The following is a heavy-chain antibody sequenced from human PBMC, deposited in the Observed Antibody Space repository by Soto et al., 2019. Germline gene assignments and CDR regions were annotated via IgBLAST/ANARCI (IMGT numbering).Heavy chain of an antibody. CDR1: GGTFSSYA. D-gene: IGHD4-17*01. J-gene: IGHJ5*02. Sequence: GASVKVSCKASGGTFSSYAIIWVRQAPGQGLEWMGGIIPIFGTANYAQKFQGRVTITADESTSTAYMELSSLRSEDTAVYYCARDFGDYTNENWFDPWGQGTLVTVSS. CDR2: IIPIFGTA. V-gene: IGHV1-69*13. CDR3: ARDFGDYTNENWFDP.